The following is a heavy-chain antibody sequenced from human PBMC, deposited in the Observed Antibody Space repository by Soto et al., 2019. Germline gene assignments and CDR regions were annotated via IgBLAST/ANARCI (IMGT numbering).Heavy chain of an antibody. V-gene: IGHV3-11*01. Sequence: GGSLRLSCAASGFTFSYYYMSFIRQAPGKGLEWVSYISSSGSTLYYADSVKGRFTISRDNAKNSLYRQMNSLRAEDTAVYYCARGGLLPAASYMDVWGKGTTVTVSS. CDR1: GFTFSYYY. CDR3: ARGGLLPAASYMDV. CDR2: ISSSGSTL. J-gene: IGHJ6*03. D-gene: IGHD2-2*01.